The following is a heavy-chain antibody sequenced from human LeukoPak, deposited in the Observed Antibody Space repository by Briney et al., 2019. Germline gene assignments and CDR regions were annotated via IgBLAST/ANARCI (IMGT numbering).Heavy chain of an antibody. Sequence: GRSLRLSCAASGFTFSNYGMHWVRQAPGKGLEWVSVIYSGGSTYYADSVKGRFTISRDNSKNTLYLQMNSLRAEDTAVYYCASVDGYYWGRDYWGQGTLVTVSS. CDR1: GFTFSNYG. V-gene: IGHV3-66*01. J-gene: IGHJ4*02. CDR3: ASVDGYYWGRDY. CDR2: IYSGGST. D-gene: IGHD3-22*01.